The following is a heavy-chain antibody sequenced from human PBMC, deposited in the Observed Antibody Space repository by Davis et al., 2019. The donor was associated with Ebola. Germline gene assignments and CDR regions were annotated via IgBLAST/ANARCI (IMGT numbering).Heavy chain of an antibody. CDR3: ARGPAPLGAVDY. V-gene: IGHV3-53*01. J-gene: IGHJ4*02. Sequence: GESLKISCAASGFTVSSNYMSWVRQAPGKGLEWVSVIYSGGSTYYADSVKGRFTISRDNSKNTLYLQMNSLRAEDTAVYYCARGPAPLGAVDYWGQGTLVTVSS. D-gene: IGHD1-26*01. CDR1: GFTVSSNY. CDR2: IYSGGST.